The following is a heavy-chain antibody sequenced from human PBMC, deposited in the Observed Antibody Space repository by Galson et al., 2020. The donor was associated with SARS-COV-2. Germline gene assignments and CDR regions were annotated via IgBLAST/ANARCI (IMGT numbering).Heavy chain of an antibody. CDR3: ARDDLTWGYYCDY. D-gene: IGHD3-16*01. Sequence: GGTLRLSCAASGFTFSSYDMHWVRQAPCKGLEWVAVICYDGSTNYYADPMKGRFTISSDTSKNTLYLQMNSLRAEDTAVYYCARDDLTWGYYCDYWGQGTLVTVAS. CDR2: ICYDGSTN. V-gene: IGHV3-33*01. J-gene: IGHJ4*02. CDR1: GFTFSSYD.